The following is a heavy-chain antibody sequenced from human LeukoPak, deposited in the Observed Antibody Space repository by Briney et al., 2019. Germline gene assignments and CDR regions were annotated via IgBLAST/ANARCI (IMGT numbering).Heavy chain of an antibody. Sequence: GGSLRLSCAASGFTFSSYAMSWVRQAPGKGLEWVSAISGSGGSTYYADSVKGRFTISRDNAKNSLYLQMNSLRAEDTAVYYCARDRYDYIWGSSPDYWGQGTLVTVSS. CDR2: ISGSGGST. CDR1: GFTFSSYA. D-gene: IGHD3-16*01. CDR3: ARDRYDYIWGSSPDY. V-gene: IGHV3-23*01. J-gene: IGHJ4*02.